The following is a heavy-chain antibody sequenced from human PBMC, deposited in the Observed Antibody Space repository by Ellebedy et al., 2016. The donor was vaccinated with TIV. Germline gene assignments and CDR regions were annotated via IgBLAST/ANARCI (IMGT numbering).Heavy chain of an antibody. J-gene: IGHJ5*01. CDR2: IIPILGTP. D-gene: IGHD5-12*01. V-gene: IGHV1-69*13. CDR1: GGTFSIYA. Sequence: AASVKVSCKVSGGTFSIYAISWARQAPGQGLEWMGVIIPILGTPNYAQKFQGRVTITADEPTSTAYMEVSSLTSDDPAIYYCARGDSGFDSYRCFESWGQGTLVTVSS. CDR3: ARGDSGFDSYRCFES.